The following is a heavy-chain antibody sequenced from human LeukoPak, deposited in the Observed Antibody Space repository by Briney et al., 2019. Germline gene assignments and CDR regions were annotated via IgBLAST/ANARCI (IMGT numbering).Heavy chain of an antibody. D-gene: IGHD3-9*01. J-gene: IGHJ4*02. CDR1: GFTFSSYW. V-gene: IGHV3-7*01. Sequence: PGGSLRLSCAATGFTFSSYWMSWVRQAPGKGLEWVANIKQDGSETYYVDSVKGRFTISRDNAKNSLYLQMNSLRAEDTAVYYCARGPILDLLTGFYVVFDYWGQGTLVIVSS. CDR2: IKQDGSET. CDR3: ARGPILDLLTGFYVVFDY.